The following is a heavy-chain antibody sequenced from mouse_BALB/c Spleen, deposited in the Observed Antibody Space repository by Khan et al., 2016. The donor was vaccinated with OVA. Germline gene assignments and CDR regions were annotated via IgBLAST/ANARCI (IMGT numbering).Heavy chain of an antibody. CDR2: ISPGSGDT. Sequence: QVQLKQSGAELARPGASVKLSCKASGYTFTDYYINWVKLRTGQGLEWIGEISPGSGDTYYNERFKGKATLTADKSSSTAYMQLSSLTSEASAVYGCARRNYFGYTFAYWGQGTLVTVSA. J-gene: IGHJ3*01. D-gene: IGHD1-2*01. V-gene: IGHV1-77*01. CDR1: GYTFTDYY. CDR3: ARRNYFGYTFAY.